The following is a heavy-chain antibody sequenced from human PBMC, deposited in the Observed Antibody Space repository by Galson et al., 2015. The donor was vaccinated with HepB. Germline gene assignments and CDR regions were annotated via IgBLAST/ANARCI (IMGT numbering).Heavy chain of an antibody. Sequence: QSGAEVKKPGESLRISCKGSGFIFTSYYISWVRQMPGKGLEWMGRIDPHDSHTTYGPSFQGHVTMSVDKSTSTAYLQWSSLKPSDSAIYYCVQANGDNWGQGTLVTVTS. J-gene: IGHJ4*02. CDR2: IDPHDSHT. V-gene: IGHV5-10-1*01. D-gene: IGHD7-27*01. CDR1: GFIFTSYY. CDR3: VQANGDN.